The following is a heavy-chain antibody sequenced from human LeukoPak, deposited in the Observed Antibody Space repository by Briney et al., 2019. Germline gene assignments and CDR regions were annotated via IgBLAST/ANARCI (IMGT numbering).Heavy chain of an antibody. Sequence: PGGSLRLSCAASGFTFSSYGMHWVRQAPGKGLEWVAFIRYDGSNKYYADSVKGRFTISRDNSKNTLYLQMNSLRAEDTAVYYCARFAVGANLVDYWGQGTLVTVSS. CDR2: IRYDGSNK. CDR3: ARFAVGANLVDY. V-gene: IGHV3-30*02. CDR1: GFTFSSYG. J-gene: IGHJ4*02. D-gene: IGHD1-26*01.